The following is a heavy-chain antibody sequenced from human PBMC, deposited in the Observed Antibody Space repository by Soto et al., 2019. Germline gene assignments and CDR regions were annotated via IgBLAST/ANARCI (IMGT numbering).Heavy chain of an antibody. D-gene: IGHD2-15*01. J-gene: IGHJ3*02. V-gene: IGHV3-30*18. Sequence: QVQLMESGGGVVQPGRSLRLSCAASGFTFSSYGMHWVRQAPGKGLEWVAVISYDGSNKYYADSVKGRFTISRDNSKNTLYLQMNSLRAEDTAVYYCAKGVEAFDIWGQGTMVTVSS. CDR1: GFTFSSYG. CDR3: AKGVEAFDI. CDR2: ISYDGSNK.